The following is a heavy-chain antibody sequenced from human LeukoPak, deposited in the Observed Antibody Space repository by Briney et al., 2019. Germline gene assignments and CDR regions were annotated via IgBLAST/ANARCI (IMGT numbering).Heavy chain of an antibody. Sequence: ASVKVSCKASGGTFSIYAISWVRQAPGQGLEWMGRIIPIFGTANYAQKFQGRDTITTDESTSTAYMELSSLRSGDTAVYYCAGSHMVRGVIITDYWGQGTLVTVSS. CDR3: AGSHMVRGVIITDY. V-gene: IGHV1-69*05. D-gene: IGHD3-10*01. J-gene: IGHJ4*02. CDR1: GGTFSIYA. CDR2: IIPIFGTA.